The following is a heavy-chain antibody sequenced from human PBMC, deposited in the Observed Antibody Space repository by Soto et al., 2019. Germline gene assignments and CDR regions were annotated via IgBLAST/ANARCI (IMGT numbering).Heavy chain of an antibody. CDR1: GYTFTSYA. D-gene: IGHD3-16*02. V-gene: IGHV1-3*01. Sequence: VKVSCKASGYTFTSYAMHWVRQAPGQRLEWMGWINAGNGNTKYSQKFQGRVTITRDTSASTAYMELSSLRSEDTAVYYCARALSYPYYYYYGMDVWGQGTTVTVSS. CDR2: INAGNGNT. CDR3: ARALSYPYYYYYGMDV. J-gene: IGHJ6*02.